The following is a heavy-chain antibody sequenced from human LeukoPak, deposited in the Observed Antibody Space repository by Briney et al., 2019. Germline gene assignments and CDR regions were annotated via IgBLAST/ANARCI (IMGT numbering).Heavy chain of an antibody. CDR3: ARDNRGIDY. Sequence: GTSLRLSCAASGFTFSNYGMHWVRQAPGKGLEWVAVIWYDGSNKYYADSVKGRFTISRDNSKNTLYLQMNSLRAEDTAVYYCARDNRGIDYWGQGTLVTVSS. V-gene: IGHV3-33*08. D-gene: IGHD3-16*01. J-gene: IGHJ4*02. CDR2: IWYDGSNK. CDR1: GFTFSNYG.